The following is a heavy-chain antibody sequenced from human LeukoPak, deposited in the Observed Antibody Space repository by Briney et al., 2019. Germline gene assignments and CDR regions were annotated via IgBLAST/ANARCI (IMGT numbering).Heavy chain of an antibody. CDR3: ARHGYCSGGSRYWDY. V-gene: IGHV4-59*08. CDR1: GGSIGTYY. CDR2: ISYIGST. J-gene: IGHJ4*02. Sequence: SETLSLTCSVSGGSIGTYYWSWIRQPPGKGLEWIGYISYIGSTIYNPSLESRVIISVDRSKNQFSLKLSSVSAADTAVYYCARHGYCSGGSRYWDYWGQGTLVTVSS. D-gene: IGHD2-15*01.